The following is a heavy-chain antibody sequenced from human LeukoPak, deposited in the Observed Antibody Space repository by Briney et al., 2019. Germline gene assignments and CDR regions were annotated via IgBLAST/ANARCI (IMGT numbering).Heavy chain of an antibody. CDR1: GGSISSSTSC. Sequence: SETLSLTCTVSGGSISSSTSCWSWVRQPPGKGLEWIGCMYYSGSTYYGSSLKGRVTISLDTSKNQFSLKLSSVTAADTAVYYCARGEFDAMPGTFDYWGQGTLVTVSS. CDR2: MYYSGST. J-gene: IGHJ4*02. D-gene: IGHD3-10*01. CDR3: ARGEFDAMPGTFDY. V-gene: IGHV4-39*01.